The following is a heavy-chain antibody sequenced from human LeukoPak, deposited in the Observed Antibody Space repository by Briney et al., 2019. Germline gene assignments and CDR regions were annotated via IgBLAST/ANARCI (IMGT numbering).Heavy chain of an antibody. CDR2: IYPGDSDT. V-gene: IGHV5-51*01. D-gene: IGHD3-22*01. Sequence: HGESLKISCKGSGYSFTSYWIGWVRQMPGKGLEWMGIIYPGDSDTRSSPSFQGQVTISADKSISTAYLQWSSLKASDTAMYYCARRRGSDSSGYFIPGDAFDIWGQGTMVTVSS. CDR3: ARRRGSDSSGYFIPGDAFDI. CDR1: GYSFTSYW. J-gene: IGHJ3*02.